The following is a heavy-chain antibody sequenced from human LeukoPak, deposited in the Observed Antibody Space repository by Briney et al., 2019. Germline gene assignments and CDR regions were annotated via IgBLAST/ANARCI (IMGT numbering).Heavy chain of an antibody. CDR3: ADLTGTGPLFDY. V-gene: IGHV3-30*03. J-gene: IGHJ4*02. D-gene: IGHD1-1*01. Sequence: PGGSLRLSCAASGFTFSSYSMNWVRQAPGKGLEWVAVISYDGSNKYYADSVKGRFTISRGNSKNTLYLQMNSLRAEDTAVYYCADLTGTGPLFDYWGQGTLVTVSS. CDR1: GFTFSSYS. CDR2: ISYDGSNK.